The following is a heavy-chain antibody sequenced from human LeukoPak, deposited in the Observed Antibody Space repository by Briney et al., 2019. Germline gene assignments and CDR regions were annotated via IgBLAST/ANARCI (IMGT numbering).Heavy chain of an antibody. Sequence: GGSLRLSCAASGFTFRNYGMFWVRQAPGKGLEWVAFIQNDGNNKYYADSVKGRFTISRDNSKNTLYLQMNSLGAEDTAVYYCAKIVGANGYFDCWGQGTLVTVSS. D-gene: IGHD1-26*01. V-gene: IGHV3-30*02. J-gene: IGHJ4*02. CDR1: GFTFRNYG. CDR3: AKIVGANGYFDC. CDR2: IQNDGNNK.